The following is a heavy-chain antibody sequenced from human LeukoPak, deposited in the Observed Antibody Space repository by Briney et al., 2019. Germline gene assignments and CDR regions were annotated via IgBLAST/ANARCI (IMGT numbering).Heavy chain of an antibody. CDR2: TYYRSKWYN. J-gene: IGHJ4*02. D-gene: IGHD6-19*01. CDR3: TRGVTVTGYYSDY. Sequence: SQTLSLTCAISGDSVSSNSAAWNWIRQSPSRGLEWLGRTYYRSKWYNDYPVSVRSRITINPDTSKNQFSLRLNSVTPEDTAVYYCTRGVTVTGYYSDYWGQGTLVTVSS. CDR1: GDSVSSNSAA. V-gene: IGHV6-1*01.